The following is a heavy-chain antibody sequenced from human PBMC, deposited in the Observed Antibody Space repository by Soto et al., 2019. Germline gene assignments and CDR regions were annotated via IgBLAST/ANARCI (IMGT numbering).Heavy chain of an antibody. CDR3: VRDSPIRSTYSGYDGIDY. Sequence: QVQLVQSGAEVKKPGSSVKVSCKASGGTFSNDIITWVRQAPGQGLEWMGRIIHLLDITNYAQKFQGRVTITSDKCTSTVYMELNSLRSEDTAVYYCVRDSPIRSTYSGYDGIDYWGQGTLVTVSS. CDR2: IIHLLDIT. CDR1: GGTFSNDI. V-gene: IGHV1-69*08. D-gene: IGHD5-12*01. J-gene: IGHJ4*02.